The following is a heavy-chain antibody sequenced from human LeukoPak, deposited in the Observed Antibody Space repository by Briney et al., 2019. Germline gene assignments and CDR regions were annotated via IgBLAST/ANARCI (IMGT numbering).Heavy chain of an antibody. J-gene: IGHJ4*02. D-gene: IGHD6-13*01. Sequence: GGSLRLSCAASGFIFSSYWMHWVRHAPGKGLAWVSRINTDGSSTSYADSVKGRFTISRDNAKNSLYLQMNSLRAEDTAVYYCARDPYSSSWYFGCYFDYWGQGTLVTVSS. CDR3: ARDPYSSSWYFGCYFDY. V-gene: IGHV3-74*01. CDR2: INTDGSST. CDR1: GFIFSSYW.